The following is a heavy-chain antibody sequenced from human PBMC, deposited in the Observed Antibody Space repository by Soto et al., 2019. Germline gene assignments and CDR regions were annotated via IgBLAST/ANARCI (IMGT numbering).Heavy chain of an antibody. J-gene: IGHJ6*03. CDR1: GFTFSSYA. V-gene: IGHV3-23*01. Sequence: SLRLSCAASGFTFSSYAMSWVRQAPGKGLEWVSAISGSGGSTYYADSVKGRFTISRDNSKSTLYLQMNSLRAEDTAVYYCAKKYGDYDSSLYMDVWGKGTTVTVSS. CDR3: AKKYGDYDSSLYMDV. CDR2: ISGSGGST. D-gene: IGHD4-17*01.